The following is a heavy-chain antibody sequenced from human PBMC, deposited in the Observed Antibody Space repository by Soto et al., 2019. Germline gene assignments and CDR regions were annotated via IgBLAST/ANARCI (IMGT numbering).Heavy chain of an antibody. V-gene: IGHV1-18*04. CDR1: GYTFPSYT. D-gene: IGHD2-2*01. CDR2: ISAYNGNT. CDR3: PRDMTASDQIVVLPAVFDY. Sequence: GASVKVSCKASGYTFPSYTISCLRQAPGQGREWMGGISAYNGNTRYLQKLQRRVTMTTDTSTSTAYMELRHLRCDDTAVYYCPRDMTASDQIVVLPAVFDYWGQGTLVTVSS. J-gene: IGHJ4*02.